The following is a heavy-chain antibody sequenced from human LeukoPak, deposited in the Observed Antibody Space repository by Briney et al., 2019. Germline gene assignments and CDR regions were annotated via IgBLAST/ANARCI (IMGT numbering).Heavy chain of an antibody. V-gene: IGHV1-18*01. CDR2: ISAYNGNT. D-gene: IGHD6-25*01. CDR3: APLGGGQRLFDY. J-gene: IGHJ4*02. Sequence: ASVTVSCMASAYTFTIYGISWVRQAPGQGLEWMGWISAYNGNTNYAQKLRGRVTMTTDTSTSTAYMEPRSLRSDDTAVYYCAPLGGGQRLFDYWGQGTLVTVSS. CDR1: AYTFTIYG.